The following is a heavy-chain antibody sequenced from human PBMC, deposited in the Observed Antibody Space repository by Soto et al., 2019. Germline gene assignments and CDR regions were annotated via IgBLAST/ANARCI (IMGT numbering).Heavy chain of an antibody. Sequence: QVQLVQSGAEVKKPGSSVKVSCKTSGDTFSSYSVTWVRQAPGQGLEWMGRFIPMLGIANYAQKFQGRVTITADKSTSTVYMELSSLRSEDTALYYCARDAGDVYPSCFDPWGQGTLVTVSS. CDR1: GDTFSSYS. J-gene: IGHJ5*02. V-gene: IGHV1-69*08. D-gene: IGHD3-16*01. CDR3: ARDAGDVYPSCFDP. CDR2: FIPMLGIA.